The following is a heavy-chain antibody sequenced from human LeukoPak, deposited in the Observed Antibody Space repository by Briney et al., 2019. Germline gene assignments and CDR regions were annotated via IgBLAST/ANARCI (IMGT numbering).Heavy chain of an antibody. D-gene: IGHD4-17*01. J-gene: IGHJ5*02. V-gene: IGHV4-38-2*02. CDR1: GYSISSGYY. CDR2: IYHSGST. CDR3: ARRGYGDYNGYNWFDP. Sequence: SETLSLTCTVSGYSISSGYYWGWIRQPPGKGLEWIGSIYHSGSTYYNPSLKSRVTISVDTSKNQFSLKLSSVTAADTAAYYCARRGYGDYNGYNWFDPWGQGTLVTVSS.